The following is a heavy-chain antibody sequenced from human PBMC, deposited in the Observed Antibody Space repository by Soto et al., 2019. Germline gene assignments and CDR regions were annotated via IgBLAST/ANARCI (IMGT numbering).Heavy chain of an antibody. CDR3: ARNLILTGYGAYYYYYGMDG. CDR2: INHSGST. D-gene: IGHD3-9*01. J-gene: IGHJ6*02. Sequence: PSATLSLSCAFYGVSFSCYYLSWIRQPPGKGLEWIGEINHSGSTNYNPSLKSRVTISVDTSKNQFSLKLSSVTAADTAVYYCARNLILTGYGAYYYYYGMDGWGQGTTVTFSS. V-gene: IGHV4-34*01. CDR1: GVSFSCYY.